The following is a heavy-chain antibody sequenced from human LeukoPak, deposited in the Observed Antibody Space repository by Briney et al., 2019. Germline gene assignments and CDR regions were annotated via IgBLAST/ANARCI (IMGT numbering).Heavy chain of an antibody. D-gene: IGHD1-26*01. V-gene: IGHV4-34*01. J-gene: IGHJ6*03. CDR1: GGSFSGYY. CDR2: INHSGST. CDR3: ARELRGSYPRGFGYYYYMDV. Sequence: SETLSLTCAGYGGSFSGYYWSWIRQPPGKGLEWIGEINHSGSTNYNPSLKSRVTISVDTSKNQFSLKLSSVAAADTAVYYCARELRGSYPRGFGYYYYMDVWGKGTTVTVSS.